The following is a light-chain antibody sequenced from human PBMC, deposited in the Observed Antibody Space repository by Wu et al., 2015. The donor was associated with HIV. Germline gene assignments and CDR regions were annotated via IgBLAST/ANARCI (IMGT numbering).Light chain of an antibody. J-gene: IGKJ4*01. CDR3: QQSFTVPT. Sequence: IQMTQSPTSLPASIGDRVTITCRASQAINMFLNWYQQKPGKAPILLIYDASNLESGVPSRFSASGSGTDFTLSISNVQPEDSATYYCQQSFTVPTFGGGLRLEI. CDR2: DAS. CDR1: QAINMF. V-gene: IGKV1-39*01.